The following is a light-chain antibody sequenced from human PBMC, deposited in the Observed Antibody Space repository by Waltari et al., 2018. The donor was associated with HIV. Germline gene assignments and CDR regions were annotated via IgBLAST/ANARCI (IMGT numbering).Light chain of an antibody. Sequence: QSALTQPRSVSGSPGQSVTIPCTETRSDVGGYNYVSWYQQHPGKAPKVMIYDVSKRPSGVPDRFSGSKAGHTASLTISGLQAEDEADYYCCSYAGSYIWEFGGGTKLTVL. CDR3: CSYAGSYIWE. J-gene: IGLJ3*02. CDR2: DVS. CDR1: RSDVGGYNY. V-gene: IGLV2-11*01.